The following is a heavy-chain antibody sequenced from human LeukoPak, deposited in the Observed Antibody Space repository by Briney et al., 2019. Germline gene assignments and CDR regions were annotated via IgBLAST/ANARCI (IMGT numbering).Heavy chain of an antibody. D-gene: IGHD2-15*01. CDR1: GGSISSYY. CDR3: ARVKGLLRYFDY. Sequence: PSETLSLTCTVSGGSISSYYWSWIRQPPGKGLEWIGYIYYSGSTNYKPSLKSRVTISVDTSKNQFSLKLSSVTAADTAVYYCARVKGLLRYFDYWGQGTLVTVSS. CDR2: IYYSGST. J-gene: IGHJ4*02. V-gene: IGHV4-59*12.